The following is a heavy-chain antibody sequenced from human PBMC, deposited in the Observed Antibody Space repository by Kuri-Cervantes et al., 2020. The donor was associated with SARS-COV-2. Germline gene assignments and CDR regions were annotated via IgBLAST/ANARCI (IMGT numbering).Heavy chain of an antibody. CDR2: IWYDGENE. Sequence: GGALRLSCAASGFTFSSYGMHWVRQAPGKGLEWVAVIWYDGENEYDAGSVKGRFTISRDNSKNTVSLHMSSLRAEDTAMYSCARGAANYYYMDVWGKGTTVTVSS. D-gene: IGHD3-16*01. CDR3: ARGAANYYYMDV. V-gene: IGHV3-33*01. CDR1: GFTFSSYG. J-gene: IGHJ6*03.